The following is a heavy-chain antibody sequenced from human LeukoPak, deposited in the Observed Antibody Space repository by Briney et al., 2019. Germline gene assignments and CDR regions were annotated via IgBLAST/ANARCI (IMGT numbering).Heavy chain of an antibody. D-gene: IGHD3-10*02. CDR2: ISSSGSTI. CDR1: GFTVNDYY. J-gene: IGHJ6*04. V-gene: IGHV3-11*04. CDR3: AELGITMIGGV. Sequence: GGSLRLSCAASGFTVNDYYMSWVRQAPGKGLEWVSYISSSGSTIYYADSVKGRFTISRDNAKNSLYLQMNSLRAEDTAVYYCAELGITMIGGVWGKGTTVTISS.